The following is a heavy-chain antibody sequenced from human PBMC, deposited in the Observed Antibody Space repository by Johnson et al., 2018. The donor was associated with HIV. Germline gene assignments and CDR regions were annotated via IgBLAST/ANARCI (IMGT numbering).Heavy chain of an antibody. CDR3: AKDLPYDYDSSWERAFDI. CDR1: SFIVISFA. Sequence: QMHLVESGASACQLGKSPSLSCASSSFIVISFAMHWVRQAPGQGLAWVAVISYDGSNKYYADSVKAHFTISIDNSTNTLYLQMNSLRAEDTAVYYCAKDLPYDYDSSWERAFDIWGQGTMVIVSS. V-gene: IGHV3-30-3*02. CDR2: ISYDGSNK. J-gene: IGHJ3*02. D-gene: IGHD3-22*01.